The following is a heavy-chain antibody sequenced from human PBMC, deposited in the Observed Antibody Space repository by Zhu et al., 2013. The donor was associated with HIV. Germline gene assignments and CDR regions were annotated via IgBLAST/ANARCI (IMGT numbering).Heavy chain of an antibody. D-gene: IGHD6-6*01. CDR3: ARETVEYSSSSGQGYFDY. V-gene: IGHV1-69*06. CDR2: IIPIFGTA. CDR1: GGTFSSYA. J-gene: IGHJ4*02. Sequence: QVQLVQSGAEVKKPGSSVKVSCKASGGTFSSYAISWVRQAPGQGLEWMGGIIPIFGTANYAQKFQGRVTITADKSTSTAYMELSSLRSEDTAVYYCARETVEYSSSSGQGYFDYWGQGTLVTVSS.